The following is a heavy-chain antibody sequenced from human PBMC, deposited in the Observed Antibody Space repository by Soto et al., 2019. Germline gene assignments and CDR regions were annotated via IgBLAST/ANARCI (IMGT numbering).Heavy chain of an antibody. CDR3: TTVSTVTTSSS. V-gene: IGHV3-30-3*01. D-gene: IGHD4-17*01. CDR1: GFSFSTYA. CDR2: ISYDGDHK. J-gene: IGHJ4*02. Sequence: GGSLRLSCAASGFSFSTYAMHWVRQTPGKGLEWVAVISYDGDHKYYAPPVKGRFTISRDDSRNMLYLQMNSLKTDDTAVYYCTTVSTVTTSSSWGQGTLVTVSS.